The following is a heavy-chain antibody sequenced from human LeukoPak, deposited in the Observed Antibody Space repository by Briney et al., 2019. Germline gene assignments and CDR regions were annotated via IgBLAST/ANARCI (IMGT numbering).Heavy chain of an antibody. CDR2: ISCSGGST. V-gene: IGHV3-23*01. CDR1: GFTFSSYA. CDR3: AKSPVSSCRGSFCYPFDY. J-gene: IGHJ4*02. Sequence: GGSLTLSCAASGFTFSSYAMSWVRQAPGKGLEWVSAISCSGGSTYYADPVKGRFTISRDNSKNTLYLQMNSLRAEDTAVYFCAKSPVSSCRGSFCYPFDYWGQGNLVTVSS. D-gene: IGHD2-15*01.